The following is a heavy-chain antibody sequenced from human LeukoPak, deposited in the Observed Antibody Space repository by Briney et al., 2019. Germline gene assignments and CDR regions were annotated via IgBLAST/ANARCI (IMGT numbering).Heavy chain of an antibody. V-gene: IGHV3-20*04. CDR2: INWNGGST. CDR1: GFTFDDYG. CDR3: ARAGVGADTAMELGY. D-gene: IGHD5-18*01. J-gene: IGHJ4*02. Sequence: PGGSLRLSCAAPGFTFDDYGMSWVRQAPGKGLEWVSGINWNGGSTGYADSVKGRFTISRDNAKNSLYLQMNSLRAEDTALYYCARAGVGADTAMELGYWGQGTLVTVSS.